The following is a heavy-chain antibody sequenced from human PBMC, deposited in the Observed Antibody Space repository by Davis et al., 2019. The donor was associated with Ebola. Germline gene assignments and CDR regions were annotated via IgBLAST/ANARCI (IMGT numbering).Heavy chain of an antibody. CDR2: LHHSGST. CDR3: ARRSYSSSLIDS. D-gene: IGHD6-13*01. V-gene: IGHV4-34*01. Sequence: SETLSLPFPLLGWSSSGYYWSWLRLPPGKGLELIGELHHSGSTNYNPSLKSRVSISVDTSKNQFSLKLRAVTAAETAVYFCARRSYSSSLIDSWGQGALVTVST. CDR1: GWSSSGYY. J-gene: IGHJ4*02.